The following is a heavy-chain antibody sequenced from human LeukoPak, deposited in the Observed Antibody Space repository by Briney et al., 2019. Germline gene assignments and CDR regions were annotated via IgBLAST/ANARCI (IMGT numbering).Heavy chain of an antibody. CDR3: ARHRSNWFDP. CDR2: IYYSGST. J-gene: IGHJ5*02. V-gene: IGHV4-59*08. Sequence: SETLSLTCTVSGGSISSYYWSWIRQPPGEGLEWIGYIYYSGSTNYSPSLKSRVTISVDTSKNQFSLKLSSVTAADTAVYYCARHRSNWFDPWGQGTLVTVSS. CDR1: GGSISSYY.